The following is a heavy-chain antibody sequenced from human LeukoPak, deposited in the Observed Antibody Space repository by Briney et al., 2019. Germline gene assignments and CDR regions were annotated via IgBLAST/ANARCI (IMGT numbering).Heavy chain of an antibody. CDR2: ISYDGSNR. Sequence: GGSLRLSCAASGFTLSTYAMHWVRQAPGKGLEWVAVISYDGSNRYYADSVKGRFTISRDNSRNTLYLQMNSLRAEDTAVYYCAKDVSALSHYYGMDVWGQGTTVTVSS. D-gene: IGHD2/OR15-2a*01. V-gene: IGHV3-30*04. J-gene: IGHJ6*02. CDR3: AKDVSALSHYYGMDV. CDR1: GFTLSTYA.